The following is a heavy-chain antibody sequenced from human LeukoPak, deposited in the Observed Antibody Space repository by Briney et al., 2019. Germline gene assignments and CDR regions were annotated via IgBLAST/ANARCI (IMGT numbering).Heavy chain of an antibody. Sequence: QAGGSLRLSCAASGFTFSGYWMHWVRQAPGKGLVWVSRINNDGSYTSYADSVKGRFTISRDNAKNTLYVQMNSLRAEDTAVYYCAITYDFWSGSYIGSFDYWGQGTLVTVSS. CDR3: AITYDFWSGSYIGSFDY. J-gene: IGHJ4*02. CDR1: GFTFSGYW. V-gene: IGHV3-74*01. D-gene: IGHD3-3*01. CDR2: INNDGSYT.